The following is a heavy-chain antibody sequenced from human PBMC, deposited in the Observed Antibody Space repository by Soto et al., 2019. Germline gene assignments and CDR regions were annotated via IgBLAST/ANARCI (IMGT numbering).Heavy chain of an antibody. CDR2: ISAYNGNT. D-gene: IGHD6-19*01. Sequence: ASVKVSCKASGYTFTSYGISWVRQAPGQGLEWMGWISAYNGNTNYAQKLQGRVTMTTDTSTSTAYMELRSLRSDDTAVYYCARQGHSSGWNGEYYYYGMDVWGQGTTVTVSS. J-gene: IGHJ6*02. V-gene: IGHV1-18*01. CDR1: GYTFTSYG. CDR3: ARQGHSSGWNGEYYYYGMDV.